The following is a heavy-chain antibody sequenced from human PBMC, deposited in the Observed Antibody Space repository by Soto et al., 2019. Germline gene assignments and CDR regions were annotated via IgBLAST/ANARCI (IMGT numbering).Heavy chain of an antibody. J-gene: IGHJ5*02. Sequence: QVQLQESGPGLVKPSETLSLSCTVSGGAISGYYWTWIRQPAGKGLEWIGRTYSSGRPKYNPSLQSRVTVSLGTSKNQCSLRLTSVTAADTAVYYCARSPRFSDWVDPWGQGTLVTASP. V-gene: IGHV4-4*07. CDR3: ARSPRFSDWVDP. CDR2: TYSSGRP. CDR1: GGAISGYY.